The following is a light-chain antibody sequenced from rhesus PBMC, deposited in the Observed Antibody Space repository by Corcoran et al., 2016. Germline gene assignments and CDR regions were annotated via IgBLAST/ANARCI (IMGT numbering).Light chain of an antibody. CDR2: YVS. CDR3: QQYDNFPLT. J-gene: IGKJ4*01. Sequence: DIQMTQSPSSLSASVGDRVTITCRASQTVNNYLVWYQQKTGKAPRPLIYYVSRMETGVPTRFSGSGSGTDYCLTISSLQPEDIGTYDCQQYDNFPLTFGGGTKVDFK. CDR1: QTVNNY. V-gene: IGKV1-66*01.